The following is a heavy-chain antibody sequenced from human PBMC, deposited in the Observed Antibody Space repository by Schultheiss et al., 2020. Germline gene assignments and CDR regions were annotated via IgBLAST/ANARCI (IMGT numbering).Heavy chain of an antibody. CDR3: ARDRYYGSGRLPVGGMDV. CDR2: IKSKTDGGTT. D-gene: IGHD3-10*01. CDR1: GFTFSNAW. J-gene: IGHJ6*02. Sequence: GGSLRLSCAASGFTFSNAWMSWVRQAPGKGLEWVGRIKSKTDGGTTDYAAPVKGRFTISRDDSKNTLYLQMNSLRAEDTAVYYCARDRYYGSGRLPVGGMDVWGEGNTVTV. V-gene: IGHV3-15*01.